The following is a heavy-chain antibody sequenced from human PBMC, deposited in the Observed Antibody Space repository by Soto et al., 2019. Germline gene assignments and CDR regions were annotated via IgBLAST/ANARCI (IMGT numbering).Heavy chain of an antibody. CDR1: GYTYTTCG. J-gene: IGHJ6*02. CDR2: ISGYNGHT. V-gene: IGHV1-18*01. D-gene: IGHD3-16*01. CDR3: AREGEMPYYYYGLDV. Sequence: ASVKVCCKASGYTYTTCGSRWVRQAHGQGLEWMGWISGYNGHTKYAQKFQGRVTMTTDTSTSTVYMDLRSLRSDDTAVYYCAREGEMPYYYYGLDVWGQGTTVTV.